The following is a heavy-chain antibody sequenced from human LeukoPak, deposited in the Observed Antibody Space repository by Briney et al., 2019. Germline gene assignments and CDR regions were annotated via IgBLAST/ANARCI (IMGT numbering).Heavy chain of an antibody. D-gene: IGHD3-22*01. CDR2: ISAYNGNT. CDR1: GYTFTSHG. J-gene: IGHJ4*02. Sequence: ASVKVSCKASGYTFTSHGISWVRQAPGQGLEWMGWISAYNGNTKYAQKVQGRVTMTTDTSTSTAYMELRSLRSDDTAVYYCARGFPPRMYYGSSGYYSYYFDYWGQGTLVTVSS. CDR3: ARGFPPRMYYGSSGYYSYYFDY. V-gene: IGHV1-18*01.